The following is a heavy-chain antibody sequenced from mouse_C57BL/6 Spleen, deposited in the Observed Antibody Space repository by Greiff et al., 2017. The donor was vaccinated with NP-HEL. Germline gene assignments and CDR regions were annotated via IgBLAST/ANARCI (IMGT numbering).Heavy chain of an antibody. CDR1: GYTFTSYG. D-gene: IGHD3-2*02. Sequence: QVQLQQSGAELARPGASVKLSCKASGYTFTSYGISWVKQRTGQGLEWIGEIYPRSGNTYYNEKFKGKATLTADKSSSTAYMELRSLTSEDSAVYFCARSGDSSGYPYEAMDYWGQGTSVTVSS. CDR3: ARSGDSSGYPYEAMDY. J-gene: IGHJ4*01. CDR2: IYPRSGNT. V-gene: IGHV1-81*01.